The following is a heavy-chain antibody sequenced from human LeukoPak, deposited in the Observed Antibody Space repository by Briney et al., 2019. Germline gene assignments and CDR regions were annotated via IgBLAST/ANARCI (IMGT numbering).Heavy chain of an antibody. V-gene: IGHV3-7*03. CDR2: IKQDGSEK. Sequence: GGSLRLSCAASGFTFGDTWMNWVRQVPGQGLEWVANIKQDGSEKFYVASVKGRFTISRDNGKSSLYLQMNSLRAEDTALYYCATSYDMGWLIGYWGQGTTVTVSS. J-gene: IGHJ6*02. D-gene: IGHD3/OR15-3a*01. CDR3: ATSYDMGWLIGY. CDR1: GFTFGDTW.